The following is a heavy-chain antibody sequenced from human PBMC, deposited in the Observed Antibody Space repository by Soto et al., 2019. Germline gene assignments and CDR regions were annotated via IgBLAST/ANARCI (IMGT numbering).Heavy chain of an antibody. Sequence: QVQLVQSGAEVKKPGASVKVSCKASGYTFTSYDIHWVRQATGQGLEWMGWMNPNSGNTGYAQKFQGGVTRTMNTSISTAYMERSSLGSENTAVYYCARYRIYGVDLWGPGTLVTASS. V-gene: IGHV1-8*01. J-gene: IGHJ2*01. CDR1: GYTFTSYD. CDR2: MNPNSGNT. D-gene: IGHD4-17*01. CDR3: ARYRIYGVDL.